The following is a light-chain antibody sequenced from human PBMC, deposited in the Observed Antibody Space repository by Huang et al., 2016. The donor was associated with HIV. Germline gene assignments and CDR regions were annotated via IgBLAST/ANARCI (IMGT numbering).Light chain of an antibody. CDR2: SAS. Sequence: DILLTQSPSSLSASVGDWVTIPCRASQNINTYLNWYQPKPGKAPNLLIHSASTLQTGVPSRFSGSGSGTDFTLTVNSLQPEDSATYYCQQGYSALITFGQGTRL. V-gene: IGKV1-39*01. J-gene: IGKJ5*01. CDR3: QQGYSALIT. CDR1: QNINTY.